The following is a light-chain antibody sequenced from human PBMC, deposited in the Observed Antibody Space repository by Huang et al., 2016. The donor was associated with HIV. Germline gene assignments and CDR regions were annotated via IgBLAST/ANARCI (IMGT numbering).Light chain of an antibody. V-gene: IGKV1-5*03. CDR1: QSIGTW. J-gene: IGKJ1*01. CDR3: QHYNSFPWT. Sequence: DIQMTQSSATLSASVGDRVTITCRASQSIGTWLAWYQQKPGKAPNLLRYEASTLEGGVPSRFSGGGSGTEFTLTINSLQPDDFATYYCQHYNSFPWTFGQGTKVEV. CDR2: EAS.